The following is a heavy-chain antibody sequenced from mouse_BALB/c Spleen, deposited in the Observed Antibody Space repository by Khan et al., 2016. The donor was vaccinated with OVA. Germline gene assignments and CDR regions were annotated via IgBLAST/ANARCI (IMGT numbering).Heavy chain of an antibody. V-gene: IGHV1-7*01. CDR3: ARRGLRWDFDY. Sequence: VELVESGAELAKPGASVKMSCKASGYTFINYWILWVKQRPGQGLEWIGYINPSTGYTEYNQNLQDKATLTADKSSRTAYMQLSSLTSEDSAVYYCARRGLRWDFDYWGQGTTLTVSS. CDR1: GYTFINYW. D-gene: IGHD1-1*01. CDR2: INPSTGYT. J-gene: IGHJ2*01.